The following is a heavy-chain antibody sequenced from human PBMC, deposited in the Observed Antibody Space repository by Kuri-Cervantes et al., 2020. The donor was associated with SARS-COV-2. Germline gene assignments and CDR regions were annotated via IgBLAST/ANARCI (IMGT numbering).Heavy chain of an antibody. CDR1: GFTFSNAW. V-gene: IGHV3-48*01. CDR3: AREEVSYFDY. D-gene: IGHD3-22*01. CDR2: ISSSSSTI. Sequence: GGSLRLSCAASGFTFSNAWMSWVRQAPGKGLEWVSYISSSSSTIYYADSVKGRFTISRYNSKNTLYLQMNSLRAEDTAVYYCAREEVSYFDYWGQGTLVTVSS. J-gene: IGHJ4*02.